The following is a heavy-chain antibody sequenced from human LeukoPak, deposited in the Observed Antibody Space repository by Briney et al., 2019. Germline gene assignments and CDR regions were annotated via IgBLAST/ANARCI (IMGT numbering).Heavy chain of an antibody. CDR3: GRDDPVGQFLLDV. V-gene: IGHV3-33*01. D-gene: IGHD2/OR15-2a*01. Sequence: PGKSLRLSCAASGFTVSGHGMHWVRQAPGKGLEWVAVAWYDEIKEYYADSVKGRFTISRDTSKNTLYLQMSSLRVEDTAVYFCGRDDPVGQFLLDVWGQGTTVIVSS. CDR2: AWYDEIKE. CDR1: GFTVSGHG. J-gene: IGHJ6*02.